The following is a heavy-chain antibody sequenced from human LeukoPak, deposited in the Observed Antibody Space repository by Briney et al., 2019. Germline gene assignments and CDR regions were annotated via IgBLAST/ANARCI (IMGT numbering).Heavy chain of an antibody. CDR2: IIPIFGTA. CDR3: ARAAYPPVDYYYYYMDV. V-gene: IGHV1-69*06. Sequence: GASVKVSCKASGGTFSSYAISWVRQAPGQGLEWMGGIIPIFGTANYAQKFQGRVTITADKSTSTAYMELCSLRSEDTAVYYCARAAYPPVDYYYYYMDVWGKGTTVTVSS. CDR1: GGTFSSYA. J-gene: IGHJ6*03.